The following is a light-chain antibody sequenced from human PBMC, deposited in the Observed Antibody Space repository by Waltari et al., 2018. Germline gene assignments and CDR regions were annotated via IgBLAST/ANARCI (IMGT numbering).Light chain of an antibody. CDR2: QDS. CDR3: QAWDSNTEDV. J-gene: IGLJ2*01. CDR1: KLGEKY. V-gene: IGLV3-1*01. Sequence: SYELTQPPSVSVAPGQTATITCPTDKLGEKYVCWYQQKPGQSPVLVIYQDSKRPSGIPERFSGSNSGNTATLTISGTQPMDEADYYCQAWDSNTEDVFGGGTKLTVL.